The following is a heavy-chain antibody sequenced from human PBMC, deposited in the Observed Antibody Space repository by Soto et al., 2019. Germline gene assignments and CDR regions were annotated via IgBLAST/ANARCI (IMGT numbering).Heavy chain of an antibody. J-gene: IGHJ4*02. D-gene: IGHD3-22*01. V-gene: IGHV3-33*06. CDR2: LWYDGRNE. CDR3: AKVGGFDSSGYYYESHFDY. Sequence: GGSLRLSCVASGFTFSSYGMHWVRQAPGKGLEWVAILWYDGRNENYTDSVKGRFTISRDNSKNTLYLQMNSLRAEDTAVYYCAKVGGFDSSGYYYESHFDYWGQGTLVTVSS. CDR1: GFTFSSYG.